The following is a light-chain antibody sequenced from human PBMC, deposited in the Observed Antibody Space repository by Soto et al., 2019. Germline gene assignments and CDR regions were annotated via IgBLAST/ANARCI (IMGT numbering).Light chain of an antibody. CDR2: DNN. J-gene: IGLJ1*01. V-gene: IGLV1-40*01. Sequence: QSVLTQPPSVSGAPGQRVTSSCTGRSSNIGAGYHVHWYQQLPGTAPKLLISDNNNRPSGVPDRFSGSKSGTSASLAITGLQAEDEADYYCQSYDSNLSAYVFGTGTKVTVL. CDR3: QSYDSNLSAYV. CDR1: SSNIGAGYH.